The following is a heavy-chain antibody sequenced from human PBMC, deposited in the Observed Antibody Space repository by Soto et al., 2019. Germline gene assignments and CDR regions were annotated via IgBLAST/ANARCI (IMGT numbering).Heavy chain of an antibody. CDR2: IWYDGSNK. CDR3: ARGKDTASPYWYFDL. D-gene: IGHD5-18*01. V-gene: IGHV3-33*01. CDR1: GFTFSSYG. Sequence: QVQLVESGGGVVQPGRSLRLSCAASGFTFSSYGMHWVRQAPGKGLEWVAVIWYDGSNKYYADSVKGRFTISRDNSKNTRYRQMNSLRAEETAVYYCARGKDTASPYWYFDLWGRGTLVTVSS. J-gene: IGHJ2*01.